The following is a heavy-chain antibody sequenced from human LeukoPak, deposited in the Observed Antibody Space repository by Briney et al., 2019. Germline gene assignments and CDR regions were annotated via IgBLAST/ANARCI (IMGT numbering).Heavy chain of an antibody. CDR2: INWNGGST. D-gene: IGHD6-13*01. CDR1: GFTFDDYG. Sequence: GGSLRLSCAASGFTFDDYGMSWVRQAPGQGLEWVFGINWNGGSTGYADSVKGRFTISRDNAKNSLYLQMNSLRAEDTALYYCARGTLKAAATDFDYWGQGTLVTVSS. V-gene: IGHV3-20*04. CDR3: ARGTLKAAATDFDY. J-gene: IGHJ4*02.